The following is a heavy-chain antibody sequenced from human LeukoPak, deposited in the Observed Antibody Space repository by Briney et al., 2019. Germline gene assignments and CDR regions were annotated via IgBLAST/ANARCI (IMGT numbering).Heavy chain of an antibody. CDR3: ARVSSAVDDAFDI. J-gene: IGHJ3*02. CDR2: INPNSGGT. Sequence: GASVKVSCKASGYTFTGYYMHWVRQAPRQGLEWMGWINPNSGGTNYAQKFQGRVTMTRDTSISTAYMELSRLRSDDTAVYYCARVSSAVDDAFDIWGQGTMVTVSS. D-gene: IGHD5-24*01. CDR1: GYTFTGYY. V-gene: IGHV1-2*02.